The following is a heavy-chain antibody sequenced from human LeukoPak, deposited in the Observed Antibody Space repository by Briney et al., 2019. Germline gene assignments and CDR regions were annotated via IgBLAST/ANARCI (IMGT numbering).Heavy chain of an antibody. V-gene: IGHV1-24*01. J-gene: IGHJ5*02. Sequence: ASVKVSCKVSGYTLTELSMHWVRQAPGKGLEWMGGFDPEDGETIYAQKFQGRVTMTGDTSTDTAYMELSSLRSEDTAVYYCAICPAAARPFTWFDPWGQGTLVTVSS. CDR3: AICPAAARPFTWFDP. D-gene: IGHD6-6*01. CDR2: FDPEDGET. CDR1: GYTLTELS.